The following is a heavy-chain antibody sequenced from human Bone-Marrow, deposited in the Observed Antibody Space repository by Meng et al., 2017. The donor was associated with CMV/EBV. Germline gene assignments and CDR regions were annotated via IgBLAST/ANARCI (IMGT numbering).Heavy chain of an antibody. CDR1: GDTFSKYV. J-gene: IGHJ6*02. Sequence: SVKVSCKAPGDTFSKYVTSWVRQAPGQGLEWMGGIIPIFGTANYAQKFQGRVTITTDESTSTAYMELSSLRSEDTAVYYCASSPPYYYDSSGYYYQERYYYGMDVWGQGTTVTVSS. V-gene: IGHV1-69*05. CDR3: ASSPPYYYDSSGYYYQERYYYGMDV. CDR2: IIPIFGTA. D-gene: IGHD3-22*01.